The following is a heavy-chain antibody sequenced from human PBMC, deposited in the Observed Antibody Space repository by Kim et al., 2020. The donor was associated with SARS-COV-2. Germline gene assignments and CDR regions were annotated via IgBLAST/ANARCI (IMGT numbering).Heavy chain of an antibody. V-gene: IGHV4-34*01. CDR2: SSHTGTT. CDR1: GGSFSGYY. CDR3: ARRGVSGYYDSSGYYVSPPLDY. Sequence: SETLSLTCAVYGGSFSGYYWSWIRQAPGKGLEWIGESSHTGTTNYNPSLKSRVSILADTSKNQFSLKLTSVTAADTAVYHCARRGVSGYYDSSGYYVSPPLDYWSQGTLVTVSS. D-gene: IGHD3-22*01. J-gene: IGHJ4*02.